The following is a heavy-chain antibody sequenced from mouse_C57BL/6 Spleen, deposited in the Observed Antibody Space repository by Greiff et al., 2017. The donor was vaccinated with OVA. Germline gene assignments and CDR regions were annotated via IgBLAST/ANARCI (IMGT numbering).Heavy chain of an antibody. J-gene: IGHJ2*01. V-gene: IGHV1-18*01. CDR3: ARPLVATGDYYFDY. Sequence: SGPELVKPGASVKIPCKASGYTFTDYNMDWVKQSHGKSLEWIGDINPNNGGTIYNQKFKGKATLTVDKSSSTAYMELRSLTSEDTAVYYCARPLVATGDYYFDYWGQGTTLTVSS. CDR2: INPNNGGT. CDR1: GYTFTDYN. D-gene: IGHD1-1*01.